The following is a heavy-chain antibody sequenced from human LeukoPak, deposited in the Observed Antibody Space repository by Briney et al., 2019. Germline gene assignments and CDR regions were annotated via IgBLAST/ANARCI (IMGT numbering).Heavy chain of an antibody. J-gene: IGHJ4*02. V-gene: IGHV3-21*01. CDR2: ISSSSSYI. Sequence: GGSLRLSCAASGFTFSSYSMNWVRQAPGKGLEWVSSISSSSSYIYYADSVKGRFTISRDNAKNSLYLQMNSLRADDTAVYYCAREGDGYNSPIDYWGQGTLVTVSS. D-gene: IGHD5-24*01. CDR3: AREGDGYNSPIDY. CDR1: GFTFSSYS.